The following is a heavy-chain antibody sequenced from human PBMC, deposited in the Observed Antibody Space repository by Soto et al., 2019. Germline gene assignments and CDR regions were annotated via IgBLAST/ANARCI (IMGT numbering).Heavy chain of an antibody. J-gene: IGHJ4*02. Sequence: EVQLLESGGGLVQPGGSLRLSCGVSGFTFNDFEMNWVRQAPGKGLEWLAYIDGSGTTKKYAASVWGRFTISRDNLNHSLFLQMSSLSAAETAIYYCASGFGRFNYWGQGTLVSGSS. CDR3: ASGFGRFNY. V-gene: IGHV3-48*03. D-gene: IGHD3-10*01. CDR1: GFTFNDFE. CDR2: IDGSGTTK.